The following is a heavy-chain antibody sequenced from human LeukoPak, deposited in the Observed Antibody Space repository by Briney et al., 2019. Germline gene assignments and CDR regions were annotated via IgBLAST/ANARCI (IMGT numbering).Heavy chain of an antibody. J-gene: IGHJ5*02. CDR3: ARVEGLGYSYGAGGWFDP. CDR1: GDSIRSSY. CDR2: IFYSGNI. D-gene: IGHD3-10*01. V-gene: IGHV4-59*01. Sequence: SETLSLTCTVSGDSIRSSYWSWIRQPPGKGLEWIGYIFYSGNINYNPSLKSRLTISIDTSMNHFSPQLSSVTAADTAFYYCARVEGLGYSYGAGGWFDPWGQGTLVTVSS.